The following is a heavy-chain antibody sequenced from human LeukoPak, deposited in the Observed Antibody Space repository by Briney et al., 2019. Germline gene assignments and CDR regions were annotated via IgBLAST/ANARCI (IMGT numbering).Heavy chain of an antibody. J-gene: IGHJ4*02. Sequence: GGSLRLSCAASGFTFSTYAMSWVRQAPAKGLEWVSGISGSGGGTDYANSVKGRFTISRDNSKNTLYLQMNSLRAEDTAVYYCARDQEGFDYWGQGTLVTVSS. CDR3: ARDQEGFDY. V-gene: IGHV3-23*01. CDR1: GFTFSTYA. CDR2: ISGSGGGT.